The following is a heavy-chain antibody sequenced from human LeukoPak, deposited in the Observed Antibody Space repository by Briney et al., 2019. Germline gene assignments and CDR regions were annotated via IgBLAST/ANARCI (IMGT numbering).Heavy chain of an antibody. CDR2: ISFDESNK. CDR3: AKDPGSLYFDY. CDR1: GFTFGSYA. Sequence: PGGSLRFSCAASGFTFGSYAMHWVRKAPGKGLKGVALISFDESNKYYADSVKGRFTISRDNYKNTLYLQMNSLRAEDTAVYYCAKDPGSLYFDYWGQGTLVTVSS. J-gene: IGHJ4*02. D-gene: IGHD1-26*01. V-gene: IGHV3-30*18.